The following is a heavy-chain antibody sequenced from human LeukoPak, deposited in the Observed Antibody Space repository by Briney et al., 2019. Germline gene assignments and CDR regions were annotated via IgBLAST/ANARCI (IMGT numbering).Heavy chain of an antibody. CDR2: IYYSGST. J-gene: IGHJ4*02. D-gene: IGHD1-26*01. V-gene: IGHV4-59*01. CDR1: GGSISSYY. Sequence: SETLSLTCTVSGGSISSYYWSWIRQPPGKGLEWIGYIYYSGSTNYNPSLKSRVTISVDTSKNQFSLKLSSVTAADTAVYYCATELVGATPGYWGQGTLVTVSS. CDR3: ATELVGATPGY.